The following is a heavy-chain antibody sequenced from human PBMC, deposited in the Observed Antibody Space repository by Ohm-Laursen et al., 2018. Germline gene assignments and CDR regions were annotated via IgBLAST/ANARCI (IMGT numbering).Heavy chain of an antibody. CDR3: ARDLMEDGFSYNSDY. D-gene: IGHD5-24*01. CDR1: GFTISSDY. CDR2: IKQDGSDK. J-gene: IGHJ4*02. V-gene: IGHV3-7*01. Sequence: SLRLSCAASGFTISSDYVSWVRQAPGKGLEWVANIKQDGSDKYYVDSVKGRFTISRDNAKNSVYLQMNSLRVEDTAVYYCARDLMEDGFSYNSDYWGQGTLVTVSS.